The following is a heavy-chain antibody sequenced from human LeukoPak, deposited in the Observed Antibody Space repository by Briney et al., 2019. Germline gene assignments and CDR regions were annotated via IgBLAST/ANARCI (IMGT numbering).Heavy chain of an antibody. D-gene: IGHD5-18*01. CDR2: IYPGDFDT. CDR3: ARRVVYGYSFDH. J-gene: IGHJ4*02. Sequence: GESLKIFCEGSGYSFTNYWIAWVRQMPGKGLEWMGIIYPGDFDTRYSPSFQGQVTISADKYISTAYLQWSSLKASDTAMYYCARRVVYGYSFDHWGRGALVTVSS. CDR1: GYSFTNYW. V-gene: IGHV5-51*01.